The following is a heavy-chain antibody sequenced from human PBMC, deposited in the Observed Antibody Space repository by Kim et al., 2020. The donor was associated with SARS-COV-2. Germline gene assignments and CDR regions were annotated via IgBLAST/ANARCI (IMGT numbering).Heavy chain of an antibody. CDR3: ARQLTRDAFDP. D-gene: IGHD2-15*01. CDR2: IYYSGST. CDR1: GGSISSYY. J-gene: IGHJ5*02. Sequence: SETLSLTCTVSGGSISSYYWSWIRQPPGKGLEWIGYIYYSGSTNYNPSLKSRVTISVDTSKNQFSLKLSSVTAADTAVYYCARQLTRDAFDPWGQGTLVTVSS. V-gene: IGHV4-59*08.